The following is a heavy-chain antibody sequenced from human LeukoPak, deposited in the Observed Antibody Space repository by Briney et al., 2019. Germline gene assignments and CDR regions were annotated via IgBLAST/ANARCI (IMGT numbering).Heavy chain of an antibody. V-gene: IGHV3-23*01. CDR2: ISGSTGST. CDR3: AKGRSGSYLFDAFDI. D-gene: IGHD1-26*01. J-gene: IGHJ3*02. Sequence: GGSLRLSCAASGFSFSNYAMSWVRQAPGKGLEWVSAISGSTGSTYYADSVKGQFTISRDNSKNTLYLQMNSLRAEDTAVYYCAKGRSGSYLFDAFDIWGQGTMVTVSS. CDR1: GFSFSNYA.